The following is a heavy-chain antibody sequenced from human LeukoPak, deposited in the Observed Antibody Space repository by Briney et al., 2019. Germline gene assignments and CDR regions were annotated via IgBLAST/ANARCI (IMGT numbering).Heavy chain of an antibody. J-gene: IGHJ5*02. D-gene: IGHD5-12*01. Sequence: SETLSLTCTVSGGSISSSSYYWGWIRQPPGKGLEWIGSIYYSGSTYYNPSLKSRVTISVDTSKNQFSLKLSSVTAADTAVYYCAAQEVGWLRLQAYNWFDPWGQGTLVTVSS. CDR3: AAQEVGWLRLQAYNWFDP. CDR2: IYYSGST. CDR1: GGSISSSSYY. V-gene: IGHV4-39*07.